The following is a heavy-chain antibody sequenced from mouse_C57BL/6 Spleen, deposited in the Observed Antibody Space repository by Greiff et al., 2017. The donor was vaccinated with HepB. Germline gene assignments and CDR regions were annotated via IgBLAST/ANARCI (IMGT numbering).Heavy chain of an antibody. Sequence: QVQLQPSGPELVKPGASVKLSCKASGYTFPSYDIHWVKQRPGRGLEWIGWIYPRDGSTRYNAKFTGKATLTVDTTSSTAYLERHSLASEDAAVSVCAREDYLGFDYWGQGTTLTVSS. CDR3: AREDYLGFDY. CDR2: IYPRDGST. CDR1: GYTFPSYD. V-gene: IGHV1-85*01. J-gene: IGHJ2*01. D-gene: IGHD5-5*01.